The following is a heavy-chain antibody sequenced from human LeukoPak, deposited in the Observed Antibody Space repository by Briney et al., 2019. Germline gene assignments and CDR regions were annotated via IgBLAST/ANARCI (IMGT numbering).Heavy chain of an antibody. Sequence: PGGSLRLSCAASGFTFSDYYMSWIRQAPGKGLEWVSYISSSGSNTNYADSVKGRFTISRDNAKNSLYLRMNSLRAEDTAVYYCARYFYDNSGYYPVFDYWGQGALVTVSS. J-gene: IGHJ4*02. CDR2: ISSSGSNT. CDR1: GFTFSDYY. D-gene: IGHD3-22*01. V-gene: IGHV3-11*03. CDR3: ARYFYDNSGYYPVFDY.